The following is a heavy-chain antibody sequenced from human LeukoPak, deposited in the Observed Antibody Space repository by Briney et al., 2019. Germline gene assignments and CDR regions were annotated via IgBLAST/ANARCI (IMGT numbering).Heavy chain of an antibody. V-gene: IGHV1-18*01. J-gene: IGHJ6*02. CDR1: GYTFTTYG. Sequence: ASVKVSCKASGYTFTTYGISWVRQAPGQGLEWMGWISVYNGDTNYAQKLQGRVTMTTDTSTSTAYMELRSLTSDDTAVYYCAREGRKGYDILTGYYRFYYYGMDVWGQGTTVIVSS. D-gene: IGHD3-9*01. CDR2: ISVYNGDT. CDR3: AREGRKGYDILTGYYRFYYYGMDV.